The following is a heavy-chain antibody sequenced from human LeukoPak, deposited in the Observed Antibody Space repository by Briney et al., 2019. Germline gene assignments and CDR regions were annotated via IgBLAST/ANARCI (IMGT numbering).Heavy chain of an antibody. D-gene: IGHD3/OR15-3a*01. CDR1: GGTFSSYA. V-gene: IGHV1-69*13. CDR2: IIPIFGTA. J-gene: IGHJ1*01. Sequence: SVKVSCKASGGTFSSYAISWVRQAPGQGLEWMGGIIPIFGTANYAQKFQGRVTITADESTSTAYMELSSLRSEDTAVYYCARGQPVYEDFWTPEYFQHWGQGTLVTVSS. CDR3: ARGQPVYEDFWTPEYFQH.